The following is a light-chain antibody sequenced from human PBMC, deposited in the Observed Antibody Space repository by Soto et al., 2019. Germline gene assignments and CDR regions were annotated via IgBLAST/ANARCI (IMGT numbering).Light chain of an antibody. CDR2: EGS. J-gene: IGLJ1*01. V-gene: IGLV2-23*01. CDR3: CSYAGSSNPYV. Sequence: QSALTQPASVSGSPGQSITISCTGTSSDVGSYNLVSWYQQHPGKAPQLMIYEGSKRHSGVSNRFSGSKSGNTASLTISGLQAEDEADYYCCSYAGSSNPYVFGTGTKLTVL. CDR1: SSDVGSYNL.